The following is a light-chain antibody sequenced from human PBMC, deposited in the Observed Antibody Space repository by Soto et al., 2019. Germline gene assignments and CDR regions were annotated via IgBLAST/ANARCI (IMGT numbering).Light chain of an antibody. CDR2: EGS. V-gene: IGLV2-23*01. J-gene: IGLJ1*01. Sequence: QSALTQPASVSGSPGQSITISCTGTSSDVGSYNLVSWYQHHPGKAPKLMIYEGSKRPSGVSDRFSGSKSGNTASLTIAGVQAEDEADYYCCSYAGSRTYVFGTGTKVTVL. CDR1: SSDVGSYNL. CDR3: CSYAGSRTYV.